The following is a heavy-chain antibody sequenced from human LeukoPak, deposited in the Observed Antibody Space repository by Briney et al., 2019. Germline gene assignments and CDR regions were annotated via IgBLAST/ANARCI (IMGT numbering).Heavy chain of an antibody. Sequence: SETLSLTCTVSGGSISSGGYYWSWIRQPPGKGLEWIGYIYYSGSTNYNPSLKSRVTISVDTSKNQFSLKLSSVTAADTAVYYCASGSSSLYYFDYWGQGTLVTVSS. CDR1: GGSISSGGYY. CDR2: IYYSGST. J-gene: IGHJ4*02. CDR3: ASGSSSLYYFDY. D-gene: IGHD6-6*01. V-gene: IGHV4-61*08.